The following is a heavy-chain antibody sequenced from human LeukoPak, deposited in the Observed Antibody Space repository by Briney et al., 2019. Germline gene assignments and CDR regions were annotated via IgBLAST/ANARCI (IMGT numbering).Heavy chain of an antibody. J-gene: IGHJ6*03. Sequence: SETLSLTCTVSGGSISSSSYYWGWIRQPPGQGLEWIGSIYYSGSTYYNPSLKSRVTISVDTSKNQFSLKLSSVTAADTAVYYCARLGPCSGGSCFYMDVWGKGTTVTISS. CDR3: ARLGPCSGGSCFYMDV. CDR2: IYYSGST. D-gene: IGHD2-15*01. CDR1: GGSISSSSYY. V-gene: IGHV4-39*01.